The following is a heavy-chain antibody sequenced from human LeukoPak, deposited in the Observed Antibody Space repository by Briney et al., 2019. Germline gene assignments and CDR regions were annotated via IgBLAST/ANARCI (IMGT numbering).Heavy chain of an antibody. V-gene: IGHV3-21*01. J-gene: IGHJ4*02. Sequence: PGGSLRLSRAASGFTFSSYSMNWVRQAPGKGLEWVSSISSSSSYIYYADSVKGRFTISRDNAKNSLYLQMNSLRAEDTAVYYCARVGGDIVVVPAAPDYWGQGTLVTVSS. CDR2: ISSSSSYI. CDR3: ARVGGDIVVVPAAPDY. CDR1: GFTFSSYS. D-gene: IGHD2-2*01.